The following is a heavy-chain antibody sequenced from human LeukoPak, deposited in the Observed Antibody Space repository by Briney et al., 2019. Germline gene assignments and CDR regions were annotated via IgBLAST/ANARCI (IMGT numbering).Heavy chain of an antibody. CDR2: ISTSGST. CDR1: GGSISGANYY. V-gene: IGHV4-61*02. Sequence: SETLSLTCTVSGGSISGANYYWTWIRQPAGKGLEWIGRISTSGSTNYYSSLRSRVTISVDTSKNQFSLNLSSVTAADTAVYYCARALYDTSGYYLDYWGQGTLVTVSS. J-gene: IGHJ4*02. CDR3: ARALYDTSGYYLDY. D-gene: IGHD3-22*01.